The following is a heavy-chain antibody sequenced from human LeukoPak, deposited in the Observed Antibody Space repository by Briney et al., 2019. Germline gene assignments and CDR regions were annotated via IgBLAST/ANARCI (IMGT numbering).Heavy chain of an antibody. J-gene: IGHJ4*02. CDR3: ARHTYYYDSSGYGYDY. D-gene: IGHD3-22*01. V-gene: IGHV4-34*01. CDR1: GGSFSGCY. Sequence: SETLSLTCAVYGGSFSGCYWSWIRQPPGKGLEWIGEINHSGSTNYNPSLKSRVTISVDTSKNQFSLKLNSVTAADTAVYYCARHTYYYDSSGYGYDYWGQGTLVTVSS. CDR2: INHSGST.